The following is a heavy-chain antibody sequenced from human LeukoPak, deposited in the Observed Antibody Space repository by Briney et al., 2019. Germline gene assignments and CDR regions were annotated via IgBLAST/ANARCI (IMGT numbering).Heavy chain of an antibody. CDR1: GYKFTDYW. J-gene: IGHJ6*02. CDR2: IFPGDSDT. CDR3: ARHGLEVCLGGGRCYRSFHYYGMDV. D-gene: IGHD2-15*01. V-gene: IGHV5-51*01. Sequence: LGESLKISCTGSGYKFTDYWIGWVRQMPGKGLEWMGIIFPGDSDTKYSPSFQGQVTISVDKSTSTAYLQWSSLKASDTAMYYCARHGLEVCLGGGRCYRSFHYYGMDVWGQGTTVTVS.